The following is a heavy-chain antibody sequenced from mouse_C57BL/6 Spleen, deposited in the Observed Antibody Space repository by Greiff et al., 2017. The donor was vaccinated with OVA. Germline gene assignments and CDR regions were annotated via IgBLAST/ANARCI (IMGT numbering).Heavy chain of an antibody. CDR1: GYTFTSYW. J-gene: IGHJ3*01. D-gene: IGHD4-1*01. V-gene: IGHV1-52*01. CDR2: IDPSDSET. Sequence: QVQLKQPGAELVRPGSSVKLSCKASGYTFTSYWMHWVKQRPIQGLEWIGNIDPSDSETHYNQKFKDKATLTVDKSSSTAYMQLSSLTSEDSAVYYCARGGLGRPFAYWGQGTLVTVSA. CDR3: ARGGLGRPFAY.